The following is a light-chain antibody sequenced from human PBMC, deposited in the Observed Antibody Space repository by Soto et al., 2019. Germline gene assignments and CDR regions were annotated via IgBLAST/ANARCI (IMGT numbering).Light chain of an antibody. CDR1: QNINSY. Sequence: DIQLTQSPSSLSAYVGDRVTITCRASQNINSYLNWYQQKPGKPPNLLIYATSTLQSGVPSRFSGGGSGTDFTLTISGLHPEDFATYYCQQSYSILWTFGQGTKVDIK. V-gene: IGKV1-39*01. CDR3: QQSYSILWT. CDR2: ATS. J-gene: IGKJ1*01.